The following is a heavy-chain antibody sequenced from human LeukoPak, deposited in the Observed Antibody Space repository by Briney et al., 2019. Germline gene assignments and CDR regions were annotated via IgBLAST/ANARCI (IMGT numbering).Heavy chain of an antibody. CDR1: GGSISSGDSY. V-gene: IGHV4-30-4*01. CDR2: IYYSGST. CDR3: ARHNNYDYIWGSYRPTGGFDY. Sequence: SGTLSLTCTVSGGSISSGDSYWTWIRQPPGKGLEWIGNIYYSGSTDHNPSLKSRVIISVDTSKNQFSLKLSSVTAADTALYYCARHNNYDYIWGSYRPTGGFDYWGQGTLVTVSS. D-gene: IGHD3-16*02. J-gene: IGHJ4*02.